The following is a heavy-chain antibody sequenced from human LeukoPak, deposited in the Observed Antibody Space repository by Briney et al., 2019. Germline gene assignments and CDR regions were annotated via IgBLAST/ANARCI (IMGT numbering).Heavy chain of an antibody. CDR1: GFTFNIYG. CDR3: AEHATPRNRLCDHFDS. J-gene: IGHJ4*02. D-gene: IGHD1-14*01. Sequence: GGSLRLSCVASGFTFNIYGMSWVRPAPGEGLGWVSRVGGGVDIHYGASVKGRFTGSRDDAKQTAYLQLNSLSVEATALYFCAEHATPRNRLCDHFDSGGQGTLVSASA. V-gene: IGHV3-23*01. CDR2: VGGGVDI.